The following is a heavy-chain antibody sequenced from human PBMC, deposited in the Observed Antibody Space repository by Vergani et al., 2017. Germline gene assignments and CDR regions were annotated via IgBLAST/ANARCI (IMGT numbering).Heavy chain of an antibody. V-gene: IGHV1-69*09. D-gene: IGHD3-22*01. J-gene: IGHJ3*02. Sequence: QVQLVQSGAEVKKPGSSVKVSCKASGGTFSSYAISWVRQAPGQGLEWMGRIIPILGIANYAQKFQGRVTITADKSTSTAYMELSSLRSEDTAVYYCARDRLHVYYYDSSGYYPDAFDIWGQGTMVTVSS. CDR2: IIPILGIA. CDR1: GGTFSSYA. CDR3: ARDRLHVYYYDSSGYYPDAFDI.